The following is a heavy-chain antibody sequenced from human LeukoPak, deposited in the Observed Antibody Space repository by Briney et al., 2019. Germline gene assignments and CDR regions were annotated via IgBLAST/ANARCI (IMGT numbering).Heavy chain of an antibody. CDR2: ISSGGITR. CDR3: ARGGGSYSDH. CDR1: GFTFSSCE. D-gene: IGHD1-26*01. J-gene: IGHJ4*02. V-gene: IGHV3-48*03. Sequence: PGGSLRLSCAASGFTFSSCEMNWVRQAPGKGLEWVSYISSGGITRYYADSVKGRFTISRDNAKNSLYLQMSSLRAEGTAVYYCARGGGSYSDHWGQGTLVTVSS.